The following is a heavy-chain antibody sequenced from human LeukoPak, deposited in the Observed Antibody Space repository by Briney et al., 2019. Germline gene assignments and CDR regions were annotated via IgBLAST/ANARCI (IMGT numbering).Heavy chain of an antibody. V-gene: IGHV3-7*01. D-gene: IGHD5-18*01. Sequence: GGSLRLSCAASGFTFSGYWMTWVRQAPGKGLEWVANIKQDGTEKNYVDSVKGRFTISRDNSKNTLHLQMNSLSPEDMAVYYCTKSYIYGFDYWGQGTLVTVSS. CDR2: IKQDGTEK. CDR1: GFTFSGYW. CDR3: TKSYIYGFDY. J-gene: IGHJ4*02.